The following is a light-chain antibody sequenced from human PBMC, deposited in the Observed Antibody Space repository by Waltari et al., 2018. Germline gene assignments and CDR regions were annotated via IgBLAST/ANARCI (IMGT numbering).Light chain of an antibody. CDR1: QSVSRA. V-gene: IGKV3-20*01. CDR2: GAS. Sequence: EIVLTQSPGSLSSLPGARVTLSCRASQSVSRALAWYQQKPGQAPRLLIFGASNRATGIPDRFSGSGSETDFSLTISRLEPEDFAVYYCQHYVRLPATFGRGTKVEIK. CDR3: QHYVRLPAT. J-gene: IGKJ1*01.